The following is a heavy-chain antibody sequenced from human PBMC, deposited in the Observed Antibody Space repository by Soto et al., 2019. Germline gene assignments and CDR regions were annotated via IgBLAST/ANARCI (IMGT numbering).Heavy chain of an antibody. D-gene: IGHD3-22*01. V-gene: IGHV1-69*01. CDR1: GGTFSSYA. Sequence: SVNVSCKTAGGTFSSYAVSWVRQTPGQGLEWMGGIIPIFGTANYAQKFQGRVTITAAESTSTAYMELSSLRSEDTAVYYCARDGAPYYQDSSGYPDFDYWGQGTLVTVSS. CDR2: IIPIFGTA. J-gene: IGHJ4*02. CDR3: ARDGAPYYQDSSGYPDFDY.